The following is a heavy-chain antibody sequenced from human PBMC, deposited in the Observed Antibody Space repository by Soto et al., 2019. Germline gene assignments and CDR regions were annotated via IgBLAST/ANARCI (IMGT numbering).Heavy chain of an antibody. CDR1: GGTFSSYA. D-gene: IGHD6-19*01. V-gene: IGHV1-69*06. Sequence: ASVKVSCKASGGTFSSYAISWVRQAPGQGLEWMGGIIPIFGTANYAQKFQGRVTITADKSTSTAYMELSSLRSEDTAVYYCARGSVVAGDGGLYYYYYYGMDVWGQGTTVTVSS. CDR2: IIPIFGTA. J-gene: IGHJ6*02. CDR3: ARGSVVAGDGGLYYYYYYGMDV.